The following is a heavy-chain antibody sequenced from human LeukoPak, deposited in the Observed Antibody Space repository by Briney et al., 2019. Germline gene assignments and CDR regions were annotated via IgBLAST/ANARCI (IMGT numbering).Heavy chain of an antibody. CDR2: MNPNSGNT. CDR3: AKSDSSGYRNDAFDI. V-gene: IGHV1-8*01. D-gene: IGHD3-22*01. J-gene: IGHJ3*02. CDR1: GYTFTSYD. Sequence: ASVKVSCKASGYTFTSYDINWVRQATGQGLEWMGWMNPNSGNTGYAQKFQGRVTMTRDTSTSTVYMELSSLRSEDTAVYYCAKSDSSGYRNDAFDIWGQGTMVTVSS.